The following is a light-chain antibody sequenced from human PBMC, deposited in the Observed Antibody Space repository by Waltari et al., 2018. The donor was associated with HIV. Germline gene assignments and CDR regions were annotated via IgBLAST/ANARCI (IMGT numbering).Light chain of an antibody. Sequence: QSALTQPASVSGSPGQSPTISCTGTSSDVGGYNHVPTHQKHPGKEPKLMIYDVSNRPSGVSNRFSGSKSGNTASLTISGLQAEDEADYYCSSYTSSNTLPYVFGTGTKVTVL. CDR2: DVS. J-gene: IGLJ1*01. V-gene: IGLV2-14*03. CDR3: SSYTSSNTLPYV. CDR1: SSDVGGYNH.